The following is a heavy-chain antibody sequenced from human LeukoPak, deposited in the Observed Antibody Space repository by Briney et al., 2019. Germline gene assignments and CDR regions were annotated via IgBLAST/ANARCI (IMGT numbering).Heavy chain of an antibody. V-gene: IGHV3-30-3*01. J-gene: IGHJ6*02. CDR2: ISYDGSNE. D-gene: IGHD1-26*01. Sequence: QSGGSLRLSCAASGFTFSNFAMHWVRQAPGKGLEWVAVISYDGSNEYYADSVKGRFSISRDNSKNTLFLQMNSLRAEDTAVYFCAREAAGDTQPYYYYGMDVWGQGTTVTVSS. CDR3: AREAAGDTQPYYYYGMDV. CDR1: GFTFSNFA.